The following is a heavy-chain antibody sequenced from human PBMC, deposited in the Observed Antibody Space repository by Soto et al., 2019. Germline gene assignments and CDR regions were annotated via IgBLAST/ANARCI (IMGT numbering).Heavy chain of an antibody. CDR2: INHSGST. V-gene: IGHV4-34*01. Sequence: TSETLSLTCAVYGGSFSGYYWSWIRQPPGKGLEWIGEINHSGSTNYNPSLKSRVTISVDTSKNQFSLKLSSVTAADTAVYYCARGSSAIKQWLAPPNYYYYYGMDVWGQGTTVTVSS. CDR3: ARGSSAIKQWLAPPNYYYYYGMDV. CDR1: GGSFSGYY. J-gene: IGHJ6*02. D-gene: IGHD6-19*01.